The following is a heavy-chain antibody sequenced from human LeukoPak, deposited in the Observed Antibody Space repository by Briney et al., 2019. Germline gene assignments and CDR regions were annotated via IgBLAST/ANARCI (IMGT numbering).Heavy chain of an antibody. CDR3: ARDEGYISPTHFDY. D-gene: IGHD6-13*01. V-gene: IGHV3-7*01. Sequence: PGGSLRLSCAASGFTFSSYWMSWVRQAPGKGLEWVANIKQDGSEEYYVDSVKGRFTISRDNAKNSLYLQMNSLRAEDTAVYYCARDEGYISPTHFDYWGQGTLVTVSS. CDR1: GFTFSSYW. CDR2: IKQDGSEE. J-gene: IGHJ4*02.